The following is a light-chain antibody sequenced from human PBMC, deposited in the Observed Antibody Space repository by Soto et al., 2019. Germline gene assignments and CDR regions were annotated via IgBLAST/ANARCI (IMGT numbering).Light chain of an antibody. J-gene: IGKJ1*01. CDR2: KAS. CDR1: QSVSSW. Sequence: DIQMTQSPSTLSASVGDRVTITCRASQSVSSWLAWYQQRPGKAPKLLIYKASTLESGVPSRFSGSGSGTESTLTINSLQADDFATFYRQQYNTYPWTFGQGTKVEIK. CDR3: QQYNTYPWT. V-gene: IGKV1-5*03.